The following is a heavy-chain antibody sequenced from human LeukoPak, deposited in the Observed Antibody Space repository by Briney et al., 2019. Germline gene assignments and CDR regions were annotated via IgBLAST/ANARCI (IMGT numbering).Heavy chain of an antibody. Sequence: GGSLRLSCAASGFTLSNYEMNWVRQAPGKGLEWVSYIRSSGSIIYYADSVKGRFTISGDNAKNSLYLQMNSLRAEDTAVYYCARERVIAGSYYFDSWGQGTLVTVSS. V-gene: IGHV3-48*03. D-gene: IGHD6-13*01. CDR1: GFTLSNYE. CDR2: IRSSGSII. CDR3: ARERVIAGSYYFDS. J-gene: IGHJ4*02.